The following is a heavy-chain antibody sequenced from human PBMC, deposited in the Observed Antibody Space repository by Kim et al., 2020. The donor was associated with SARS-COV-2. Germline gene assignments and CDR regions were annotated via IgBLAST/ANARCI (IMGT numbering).Heavy chain of an antibody. CDR3: ARVRDIVVVPAAIGY. V-gene: IGHV4-34*01. Sequence: PSPKSRVTISVGTSKNQFSLKLSSVTAADTAVYYCARVRDIVVVPAAIGYWGQGTLVTVSS. J-gene: IGHJ4*02. D-gene: IGHD2-2*01.